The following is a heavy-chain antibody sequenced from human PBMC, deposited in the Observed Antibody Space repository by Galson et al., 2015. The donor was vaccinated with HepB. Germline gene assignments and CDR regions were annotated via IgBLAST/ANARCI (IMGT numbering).Heavy chain of an antibody. CDR2: INPSGGST. Sequence: SVKVSCKASGYTFTSYYMHWVRQAPGQGLEWMGIINPSGGSTSYAQKFQGRVTMTRDTSTSTVYMELSSLRSEDTAVYYCARDGGGPAILIYYYYGMDIWGQGTTVTVSS. J-gene: IGHJ6*02. CDR3: ARDGGGPAILIYYYYGMDI. D-gene: IGHD2-2*02. CDR1: GYTFTSYY. V-gene: IGHV1-46*01.